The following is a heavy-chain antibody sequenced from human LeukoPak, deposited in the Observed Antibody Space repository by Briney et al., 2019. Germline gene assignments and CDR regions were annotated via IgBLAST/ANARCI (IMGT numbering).Heavy chain of an antibody. CDR2: IRYDGSNK. D-gene: IGHD2-2*01. CDR3: AKGDCSSTSCYNWFDP. CDR1: GFTFSSYG. V-gene: IGHV3-30*02. J-gene: IGHJ5*02. Sequence: GGSLRLSCAASGFTFSSYGMHWVRQAPGKGLEWVAFIRYDGSNKYYADSVKGRFTISRDNSKNTLCLQMNSLRAEDTAVYYCAKGDCSSTSCYNWFDPWGQGTLVTVSS.